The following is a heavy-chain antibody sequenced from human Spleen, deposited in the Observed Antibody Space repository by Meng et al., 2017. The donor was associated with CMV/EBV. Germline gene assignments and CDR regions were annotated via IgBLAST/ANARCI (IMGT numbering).Heavy chain of an antibody. Sequence: ASVKVSCKASGYTFATFDINWVRQVTGQGLEWMGWMNPNTGDTGFAQKFQGRVTMTSDTTISTAYLELSSLRSDDPAVYNCANAVLAFQLTPAGSNCFDPWGQGTLVTVSS. CDR2: MNPNTGDT. V-gene: IGHV1-8*01. J-gene: IGHJ5*02. D-gene: IGHD2-2*01. CDR3: ANAVLAFQLTPAGSNCFDP. CDR1: GYTFATFD.